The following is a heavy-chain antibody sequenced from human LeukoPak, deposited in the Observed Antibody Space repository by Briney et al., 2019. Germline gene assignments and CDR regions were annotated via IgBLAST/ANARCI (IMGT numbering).Heavy chain of an antibody. D-gene: IGHD3-22*01. CDR1: VFAFRSYA. CDR2: ISYDGSNK. J-gene: IGHJ4*02. V-gene: IGHV3-30*04. CDR3: ARDRGLTMIAADY. Sequence: GGSLRLSCAASVFAFRSYAMSWVREAPGKGREGVAVISYDGSNKYYADSVKGRFTISRDNSKNTLYLQMNSLRAEDTAVYYCARDRGLTMIAADYWGQGTLVTVSS.